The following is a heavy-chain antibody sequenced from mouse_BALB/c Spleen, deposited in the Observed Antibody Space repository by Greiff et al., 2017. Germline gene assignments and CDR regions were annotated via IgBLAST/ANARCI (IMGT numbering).Heavy chain of an antibody. CDR1: GFNIKDTY. CDR2: IDPANGNT. J-gene: IGHJ4*01. Sequence: VQLQQSGAELVKPGASVKLSCTASGFNIKDTYMHWVKQRPEQGLEWIGRIDPANGNTKYDPKFQGKATITADTSSNTAYLQLSSLTSEDTAVYYCASYGSILNAMDDWGQGTSGTVSS. V-gene: IGHV14-3*02. D-gene: IGHD1-1*01. CDR3: ASYGSILNAMDD.